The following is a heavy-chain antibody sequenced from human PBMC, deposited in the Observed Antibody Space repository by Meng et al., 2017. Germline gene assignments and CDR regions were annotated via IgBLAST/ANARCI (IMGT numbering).Heavy chain of an antibody. J-gene: IGHJ4*02. Sequence: GGSLRLSCAASGFTFSSYEMNWVRQAPGKGLEWVSYISSSGSTIYYADSVKGRFTISRDNAKNSLYLQMNSLRAEDTAVYYCATKNDYGDYFSGYWGQGTLVTSPQ. CDR2: ISSSGSTI. D-gene: IGHD4-17*01. CDR1: GFTFSSYE. CDR3: ATKNDYGDYFSGY. V-gene: IGHV3-48*03.